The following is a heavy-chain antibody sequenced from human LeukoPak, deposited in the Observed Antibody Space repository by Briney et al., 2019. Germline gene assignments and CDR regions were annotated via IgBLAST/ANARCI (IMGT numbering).Heavy chain of an antibody. CDR3: ANTIVVVPFNY. CDR2: ISYDGSNK. D-gene: IGHD3-22*01. Sequence: GGSLRLSCAASGFTFSSYGMHWVRQAPGKGLEWVAVISYDGSNKYYADSVKGRFTISRDNSKNTLYLQMNSLRAEDTAVYYCANTIVVVPFNYWGQGTLVTVSS. V-gene: IGHV3-30*18. CDR1: GFTFSSYG. J-gene: IGHJ4*02.